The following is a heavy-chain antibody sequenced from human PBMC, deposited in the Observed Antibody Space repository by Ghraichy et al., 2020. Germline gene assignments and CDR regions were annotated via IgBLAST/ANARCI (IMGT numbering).Heavy chain of an antibody. CDR1: GFTFSDYY. D-gene: IGHD2-15*01. CDR2: ISSSSSYT. V-gene: IGHV3-11*06. J-gene: IGHJ3*02. CDR3: VQVASDAFDI. Sequence: GESLNISCAASGFTFSDYYMSWIRQAPGKGLEWVSYISSSSSYTNYADSVKGRFTISRDNAKNSLYLQMNSLRAEDTAVYYCVQVASDAFDIWGQGTMVTVSS.